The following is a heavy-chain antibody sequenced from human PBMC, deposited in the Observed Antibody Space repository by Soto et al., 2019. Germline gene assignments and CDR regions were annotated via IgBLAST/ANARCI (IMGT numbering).Heavy chain of an antibody. Sequence: GASVKVSCKASGYTFTSYGISWVRQAPGQGLEWMGWISAYNGNTNYAQKLQGRVTMTTDTSTSTAYMELSSLRSEDTAVYYCARDRSGYYFPHCDYWGQGTLVTVSS. CDR3: ARDRSGYYFPHCDY. V-gene: IGHV1-18*01. CDR2: ISAYNGNT. D-gene: IGHD3-22*01. J-gene: IGHJ4*02. CDR1: GYTFTSYG.